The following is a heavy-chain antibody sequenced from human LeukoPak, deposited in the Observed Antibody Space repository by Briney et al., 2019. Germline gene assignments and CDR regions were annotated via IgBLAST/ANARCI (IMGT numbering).Heavy chain of an antibody. CDR3: ARAAVGYSYDFGY. Sequence: SETLSLTCAVYGGSFSGYYWSWTRQPPGKGLEWIGEINHSGSTNYNPSLKSRVTISVDTSKNQFSLKLSSVTAADTAVYYCARAAVGYSYDFGYWGQGTLVTVSS. D-gene: IGHD5-18*01. J-gene: IGHJ4*02. CDR1: GGSFSGYY. V-gene: IGHV4-34*01. CDR2: INHSGST.